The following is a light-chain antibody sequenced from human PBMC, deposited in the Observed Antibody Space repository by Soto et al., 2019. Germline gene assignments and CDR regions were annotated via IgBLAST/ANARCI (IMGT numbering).Light chain of an antibody. Sequence: QSALTQPASVSGSPGQSITISCTGTSSDVGGYNYFSWYQQHPGKAPKLMIYDVSNRPSGVSNRFSGSKSGNTASLTISGLQAEDEADYYCSSYTSSSTYVFGTGTNVTVL. CDR3: SSYTSSSTYV. V-gene: IGLV2-14*01. CDR1: SSDVGGYNY. CDR2: DVS. J-gene: IGLJ1*01.